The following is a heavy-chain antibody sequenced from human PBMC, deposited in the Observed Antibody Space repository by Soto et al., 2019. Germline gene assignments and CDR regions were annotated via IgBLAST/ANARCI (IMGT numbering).Heavy chain of an antibody. V-gene: IGHV3-23*01. CDR3: TKASSTGIRYPSYFDY. J-gene: IGHJ4*02. CDR2: ISAGDENT. Sequence: EVQLLESGGGLIQPGGSLRLSCAASGFSFTSYVMTWVRQAPGKGLEWVSGISAGDENTHFADSVKGRFTISRDNAKSTLYLQMNSLRAEDTAIYYCTKASSTGIRYPSYFDYWGQGTLVTVSS. CDR1: GFSFTSYV. D-gene: IGHD3-10*01.